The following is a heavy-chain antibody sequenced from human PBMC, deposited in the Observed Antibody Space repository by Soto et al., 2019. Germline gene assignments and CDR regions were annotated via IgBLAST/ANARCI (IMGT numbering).Heavy chain of an antibody. D-gene: IGHD3-3*01. CDR3: ARGNKFTIFRVVLRVKNWFDP. CDR2: MNPNSGNT. V-gene: IGHV1-8*01. J-gene: IGHJ5*02. CDR1: GYTFTSYD. Sequence: ASVKVSCKASGYTFTSYDINWVRQATGQGLEWMGWMNPNSGNTGYAQKFQGRVTMTRNTSISTAYMELSSLRSEDTAVYYCARGNKFTIFRVVLRVKNWFDPWRQGTLVTVSS.